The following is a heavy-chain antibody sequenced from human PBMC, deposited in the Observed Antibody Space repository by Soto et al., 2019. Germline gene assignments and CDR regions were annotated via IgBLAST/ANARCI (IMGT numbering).Heavy chain of an antibody. J-gene: IGHJ5*02. CDR1: GGTFSSYA. V-gene: IGHV1-69*12. CDR3: ARAGGDIALQDTWFDP. CDR2: IIPIFGTA. Sequence: QVQLVQSGAEVKKPGSSVKVSCKASGGTFSSYAISWVRQAPGQGLEWMGGIIPIFGTANYAQKFQGRVTIPAEESTSTAYMEVSSLRSENTAVYYYARAGGDIALQDTWFDPWGQGTLVTVSS. D-gene: IGHD2-21*02.